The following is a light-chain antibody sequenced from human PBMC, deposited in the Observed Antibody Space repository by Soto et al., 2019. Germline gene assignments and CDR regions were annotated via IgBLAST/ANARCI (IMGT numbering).Light chain of an antibody. CDR2: DAS. Sequence: DIQMTQSPSTLSASVGDRVTITCRASQSISSWLAWYQQKPGKAPKLLIYDASSLESGVPSRFSGGGSGTEFTLTISSLQPDDVATYYCQQYNTYPYTFGQGTKVDIK. CDR3: QQYNTYPYT. J-gene: IGKJ2*01. V-gene: IGKV1-5*01. CDR1: QSISSW.